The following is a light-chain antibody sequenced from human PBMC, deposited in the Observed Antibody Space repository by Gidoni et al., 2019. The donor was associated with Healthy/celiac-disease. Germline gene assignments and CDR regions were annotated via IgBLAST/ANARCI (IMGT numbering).Light chain of an antibody. CDR2: RDN. J-gene: IGLJ1*01. V-gene: IGLV1-47*01. Sequence: QSLVTQPPSSSGTPGPRVTISCSGTSSNVEVNSVYWYLQVPSLAPKLLISRDNERPPGVPDRFSGSKSGTSASLAISGLRPEDEADYYCAVWDDTLTGYVFGPGTKVTAL. CDR3: AVWDDTLTGYV. CDR1: SSNVEVNS.